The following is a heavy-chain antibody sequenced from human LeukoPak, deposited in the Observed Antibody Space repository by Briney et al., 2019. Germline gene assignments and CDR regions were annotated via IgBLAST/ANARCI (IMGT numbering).Heavy chain of an antibody. V-gene: IGHV3-7*03. CDR2: TGQYGHDN. Sequence: PGGSLRLSCEGSGFTFRNRWATWVRQAPGKGLEWVATTGQYGHDNYYVDSVRGRFTISRDNSKNTLYLRMSSLRAEDTAVYYCAQLLDDNPIRWYFGLWGRGTLVTVSS. D-gene: IGHD1-14*01. J-gene: IGHJ2*01. CDR3: AQLLDDNPIRWYFGL. CDR1: GFTFRNRW.